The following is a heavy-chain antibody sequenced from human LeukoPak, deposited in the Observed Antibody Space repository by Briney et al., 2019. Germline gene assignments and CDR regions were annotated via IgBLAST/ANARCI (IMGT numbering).Heavy chain of an antibody. CDR2: INPNSGGT. V-gene: IGHV1-2*02. D-gene: IGHD2-2*01. Sequence: GASVKVSCKASGYTFTGYYMHWVRQAPGQGLEWMGWINPNSGGTNYAQKFQGRVTMTRDTSISTAYMELSRLRSDDTAVYYCARDSVVVPAGDAFDIWGQGTMVTVSS. J-gene: IGHJ3*02. CDR3: ARDSVVVPAGDAFDI. CDR1: GYTFTGYY.